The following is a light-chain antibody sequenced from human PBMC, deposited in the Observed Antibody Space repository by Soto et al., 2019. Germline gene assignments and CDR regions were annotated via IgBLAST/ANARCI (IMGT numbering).Light chain of an antibody. CDR2: KAS. V-gene: IGKV1-5*03. CDR1: QSISSW. CDR3: QQYNSYSET. J-gene: IGKJ1*01. Sequence: DIPMTQSPSTLSASVGDRVTITCRASQSISSWLAWYQQKPGKAPKLLIYKASSLESGVPSRFSGSGSGTEFTLTTSSLQPDDFATYYCQQYNSYSETFGQGTKVEIK.